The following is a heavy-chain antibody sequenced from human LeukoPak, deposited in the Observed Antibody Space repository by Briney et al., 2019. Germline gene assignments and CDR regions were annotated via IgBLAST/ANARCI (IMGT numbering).Heavy chain of an antibody. V-gene: IGHV1-69*01. CDR2: IIPIFGTA. CDR1: GGTFSSYA. CDR3: AKSPPLYSGSYAEFDY. D-gene: IGHD1-26*01. Sequence: SVKVSCKASGGTFSSYAISWVRQAPGQGLEWIGGIIPIFGTANYAQKFQGRVTITADETTSTAYMELSSLRSEDTAVYYCAKSPPLYSGSYAEFDYWGQGTLVTVSS. J-gene: IGHJ4*02.